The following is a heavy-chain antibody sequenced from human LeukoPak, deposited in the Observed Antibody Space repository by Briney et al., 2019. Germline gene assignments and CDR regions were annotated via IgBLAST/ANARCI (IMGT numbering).Heavy chain of an antibody. CDR3: ARRMYYYGSGSHDY. J-gene: IGHJ4*02. CDR1: GDSISNFY. Sequence: KTSETLSLTCSVSGDSISNFYWSWIRQPPGKGLEWIGYIDNSGSTSYNPSLKSRVTISVDTSKNQFSLKLSSVTAADTAVYYCARRMYYYGSGSHDYWGQGTLVTVSS. V-gene: IGHV4-59*12. CDR2: IDNSGST. D-gene: IGHD3-10*01.